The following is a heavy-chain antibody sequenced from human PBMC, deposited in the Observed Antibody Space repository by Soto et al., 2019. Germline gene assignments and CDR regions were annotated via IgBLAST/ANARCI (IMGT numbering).Heavy chain of an antibody. CDR1: GASISGFY. D-gene: IGHD1-1*01. CDR3: VRDGTKTLRDWFDP. Sequence: SETLSLTCTVSGASISGFYWSWIRKSAGKGLEWIGRIYATGTTDYNPSLKSRIMMSVDTSKKQFSLKLRSVTAADTAVYYCVRDGTKTLRDWFDPWGQGMSVTVSS. CDR2: IYATGTT. J-gene: IGHJ5*02. V-gene: IGHV4-4*07.